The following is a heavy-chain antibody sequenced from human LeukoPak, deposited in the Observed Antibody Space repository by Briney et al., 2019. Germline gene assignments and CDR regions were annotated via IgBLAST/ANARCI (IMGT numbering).Heavy chain of an antibody. V-gene: IGHV3-43*02. J-gene: IGHJ4*02. CDR3: AKDSYGSGSRFDY. CDR2: ISGDGGST. D-gene: IGHD3-10*01. CDR1: GLTFDDYA. Sequence: GGSLRLSCAASGLTFDDYAMHWVRQAPGKGLEWVSLISGDGGSTYYADSVKGRFTISRDNGKNSLYLQMNSLRTEDTALYYCAKDSYGSGSRFDYWGQGTLVTVSS.